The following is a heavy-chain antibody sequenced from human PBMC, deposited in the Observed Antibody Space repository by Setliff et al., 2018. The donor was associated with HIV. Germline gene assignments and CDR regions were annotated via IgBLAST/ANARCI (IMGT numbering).Heavy chain of an antibody. Sequence: ASVKVSCKASGYTFINYAMNWVRQAPGQGLEWMGWINTNTGSPTYAQAFTGRFVFSVDTAVTTAYLQISSLKAEDTAVYYCARALYGDYGGDINWFDPWGQGTLVTVSS. CDR3: ARALYGDYGGDINWFDP. J-gene: IGHJ5*02. V-gene: IGHV7-4-1*02. CDR1: GYTFINYA. CDR2: INTNTGSP. D-gene: IGHD4-17*01.